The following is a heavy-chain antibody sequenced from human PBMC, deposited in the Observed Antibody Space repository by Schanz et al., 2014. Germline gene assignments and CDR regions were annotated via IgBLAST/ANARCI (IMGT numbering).Heavy chain of an antibody. CDR1: GFNISTYG. J-gene: IGHJ5*02. D-gene: IGHD2-15*01. CDR3: VGGQNWFDP. Sequence: QAQLVESGGGVVQPGRSLRLSCAASGFNISTYGMHWVRQAPGKGLEWVAVIWYDGSKKYYADSVKGRFTISRDSSKNTLDLQMNSLRAEDTAVYYCVGGQNWFDPWGQGTLVTVSS. V-gene: IGHV3-33*01. CDR2: IWYDGSKK.